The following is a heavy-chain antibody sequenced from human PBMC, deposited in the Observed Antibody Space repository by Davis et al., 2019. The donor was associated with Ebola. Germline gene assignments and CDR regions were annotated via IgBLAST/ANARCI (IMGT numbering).Heavy chain of an antibody. V-gene: IGHV3-73*01. CDR3: TRHPVAAAGTGFDP. CDR2: IRSKANSYAT. CDR1: GFTFSGSA. J-gene: IGHJ5*02. D-gene: IGHD6-13*01. Sequence: GESLKISCAASGFTFSGSAMHWVRQASGKGLEWVGRIRSKANSYATAYAASVKGRFTISREDSKNTAYLQMNSLKTEDTAVYYCTRHPVAAAGTGFDPWGQGTLITVSS.